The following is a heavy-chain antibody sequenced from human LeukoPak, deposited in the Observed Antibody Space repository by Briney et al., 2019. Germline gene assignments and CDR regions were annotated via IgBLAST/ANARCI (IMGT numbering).Heavy chain of an antibody. V-gene: IGHV4-61*02. D-gene: IGHD3-22*01. CDR1: GGSISSGSYY. Sequence: PSQTLSLTCTVSGGSISSGSYYWRWIRQPAGKGLEWIGRIYTSGSTNYNPSLKSRVTISVDTSKNQFSLKLSSVTAADTAVYYCARVGSDSSGYYGAFDIWGQGTMVTVSS. J-gene: IGHJ3*02. CDR3: ARVGSDSSGYYGAFDI. CDR2: IYTSGST.